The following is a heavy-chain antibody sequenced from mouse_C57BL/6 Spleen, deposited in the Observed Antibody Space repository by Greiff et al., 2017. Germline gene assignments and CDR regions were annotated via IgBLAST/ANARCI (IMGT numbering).Heavy chain of an antibody. D-gene: IGHD2-4*01. V-gene: IGHV5-17*01. CDR2: ISSGSSTI. J-gene: IGHJ1*03. Sequence: DVMLVESGGGLVKPGGSLKLSCAASGFTFSDYGMHWVRQAPAKGLEWVAYISSGSSTIYYADTGKGRFTIPSDNAKNTLFLQMTSLSSEDTAMYYCARFYDYDAVWYFDVWGTGTTVTVSS. CDR3: ARFYDYDAVWYFDV. CDR1: GFTFSDYG.